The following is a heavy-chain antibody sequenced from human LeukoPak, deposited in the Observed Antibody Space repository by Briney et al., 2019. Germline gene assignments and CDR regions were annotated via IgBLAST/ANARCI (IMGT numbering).Heavy chain of an antibody. CDR3: GTSTEAAGSD. J-gene: IGHJ4*02. Sequence: GGSLRLSCAASGFTFSKFWMSWVRQAPGKGLKWVANIKQDGSVKYYVDSVKGRFTISRDNAENSLYLQMNSLRVEDTAVYYCGTSTEAAGSDWGQGTLVTVSS. V-gene: IGHV3-7*03. CDR2: IKQDGSVK. CDR1: GFTFSKFW. D-gene: IGHD6-13*01.